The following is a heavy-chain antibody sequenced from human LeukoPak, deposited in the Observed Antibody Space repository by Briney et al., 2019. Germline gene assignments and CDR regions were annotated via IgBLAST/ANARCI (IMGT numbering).Heavy chain of an antibody. Sequence: GGSLRLSCAASGFTFSSYSMTWVRQAPGKGLEWVSSISSSSSYIYYADSVNVRYTISRDNAWISLYLQMGNLRAEDTAVYYCATYTHWVAVDVWGQGTTVTVSS. CDR3: ATYTHWVAVDV. J-gene: IGHJ6*02. V-gene: IGHV3-21*01. CDR1: GFTFSSYS. D-gene: IGHD3-16*01. CDR2: ISSSSSYI.